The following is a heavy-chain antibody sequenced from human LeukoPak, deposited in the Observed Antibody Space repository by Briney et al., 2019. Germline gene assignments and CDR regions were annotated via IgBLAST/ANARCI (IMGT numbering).Heavy chain of an antibody. CDR2: IQNDGSIK. J-gene: IGHJ4*02. CDR3: ARDGGSSAYSSGWFFDY. CDR1: GFTFTNYG. Sequence: GTSLRLSCAASGFTFTNYGMHSVRQAPGKGLEWVAVIQNDGSIKSYADSVRGRFTISRDNSKNTLYLQMNSLRAEDTAVYYCARDGGSSAYSSGWFFDYWGQGTLVTVSS. V-gene: IGHV3-33*05. D-gene: IGHD6-19*01.